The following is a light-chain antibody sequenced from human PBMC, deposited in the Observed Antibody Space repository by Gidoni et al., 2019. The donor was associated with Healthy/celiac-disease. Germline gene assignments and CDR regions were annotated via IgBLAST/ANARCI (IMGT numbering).Light chain of an antibody. J-gene: IGKJ2*01. V-gene: IGKV3-20*01. CDR1: QSVSSSY. CDR2: GAS. CDR3: QQYGSSLYT. Sequence: EIVLTQSPGTLSLSPGERATLSCRASQSVSSSYLAWYQQKPGQAPRLLIYGASSGSGTDFTLTISRLEPEDFAVYYCQQYGSSLYTFGQXTKLEIK.